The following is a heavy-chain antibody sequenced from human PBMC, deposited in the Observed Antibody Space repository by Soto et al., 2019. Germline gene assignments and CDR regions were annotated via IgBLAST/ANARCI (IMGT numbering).Heavy chain of an antibody. Sequence: GGSLRLSCAASGFTFSNYNMIWVRQAPGKGLEWVSSISSGSSSIYYADSVKGRFTISRDNAKNSLYLHLNSLRAEDTAVYYCARDPKWPLTYWGQGTPVTGSS. CDR3: ARDPKWPLTY. V-gene: IGHV3-21*01. D-gene: IGHD5-12*01. J-gene: IGHJ4*02. CDR1: GFTFSNYN. CDR2: ISSGSSSI.